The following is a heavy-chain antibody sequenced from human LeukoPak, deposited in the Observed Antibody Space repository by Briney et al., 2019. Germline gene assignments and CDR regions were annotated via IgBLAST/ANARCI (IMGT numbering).Heavy chain of an antibody. CDR3: AREGRVSGYDFDC. CDR2: ISTSATTI. J-gene: IGHJ4*02. V-gene: IGHV3-48*03. CDR1: GFTFGGFE. Sequence: GGSLRLSCAASGFTFGGFEMNWVRQAPGKGLEWISYISTSATTIYYADSVKGRFTISRDNAKNTLYLQMNSLRVEDTAVYYCAREGRVSGYDFDCWGQGNLVTVSS. D-gene: IGHD5-12*01.